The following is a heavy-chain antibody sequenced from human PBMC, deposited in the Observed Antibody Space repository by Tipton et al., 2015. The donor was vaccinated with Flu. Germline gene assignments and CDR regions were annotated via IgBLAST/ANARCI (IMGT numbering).Heavy chain of an antibody. Sequence: TLSLTCTVSDDSITSYYWSWIRQPPGKGLEWIGNVHRTGSPYYNSSLRSRVTIAVDGPKNQFSLRLTSVTAADTAVYYCARRDFSNYVSDPKSWFDPWGQGILVTVSP. V-gene: IGHV4-59*08. CDR3: ARRDFSNYVSDPKSWFDP. J-gene: IGHJ5*02. CDR1: DDSITSYY. CDR2: VHRTGSP. D-gene: IGHD4-11*01.